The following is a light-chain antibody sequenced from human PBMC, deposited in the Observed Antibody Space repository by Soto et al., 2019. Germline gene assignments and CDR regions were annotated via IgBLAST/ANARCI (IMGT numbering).Light chain of an antibody. CDR1: QGISSY. Sequence: DIQLTQSPSFLSASVGHRVTITCRASQGISSYLAWYQQKPGKAPKLLIYAASTLQSGVPSRFSGSGSGTEFTLTISSLQPEDFATYYCQQLNSYPSFGPGTKVDIK. V-gene: IGKV1-9*01. CDR3: QQLNSYPS. CDR2: AAS. J-gene: IGKJ3*01.